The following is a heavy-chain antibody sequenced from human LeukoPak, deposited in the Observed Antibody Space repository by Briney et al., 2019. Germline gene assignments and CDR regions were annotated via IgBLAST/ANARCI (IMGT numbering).Heavy chain of an antibody. CDR1: GDSISDYY. Sequence: SETLSLTCTVYGDSISDYYWSWIRQSPGKGLEWIGEVYYSGSTHYNPSLKSRVTISLDTSKNQFSLRLRSVTSADTAVYYCARELDGNGGWFDPWGQGILVTVSS. J-gene: IGHJ5*02. CDR2: VYYSGST. CDR3: ARELDGNGGWFDP. D-gene: IGHD5-24*01. V-gene: IGHV4-59*01.